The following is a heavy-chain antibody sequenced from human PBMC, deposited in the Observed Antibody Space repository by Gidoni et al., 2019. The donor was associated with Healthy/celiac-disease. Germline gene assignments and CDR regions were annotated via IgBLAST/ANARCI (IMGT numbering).Heavy chain of an antibody. CDR1: GGSVSSGSYY. J-gene: IGHJ3*02. V-gene: IGHV4-61*01. D-gene: IGHD6-19*01. CDR3: ARGSSGWYGYAFDI. CDR2: IYYSGST. Sequence: QVQLQESGPGLVKPSETLSLTCTVSGGSVSSGSYYWSWIRQPPGKGLEWIGYIYYSGSTNYNPSLKSRVTISVDTSKNQFSLKLSSVTAADTAVYYCARGSSGWYGYAFDIWGQGTMVTVSS.